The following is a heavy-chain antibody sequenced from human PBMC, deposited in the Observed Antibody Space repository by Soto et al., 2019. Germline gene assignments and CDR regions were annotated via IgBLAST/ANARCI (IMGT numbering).Heavy chain of an antibody. Sequence: QVQLQESGPGLVKPSGTLSLTCAVSGGSISSSNWWSWVRQPPGKGLEWIGEIYHSGSTNYNPSLKGRVTCSVAKSKNQFALKLSAVTAADTAVYYCARTIYCSGGSCYSTVTTPFDYWGQGTLVTVSS. V-gene: IGHV4-4*02. CDR3: ARTIYCSGGSCYSTVTTPFDY. D-gene: IGHD2-15*01. CDR2: IYHSGST. J-gene: IGHJ4*02. CDR1: GGSISSSNW.